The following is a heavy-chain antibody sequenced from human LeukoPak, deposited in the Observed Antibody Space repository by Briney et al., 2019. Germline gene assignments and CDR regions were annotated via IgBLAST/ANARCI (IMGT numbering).Heavy chain of an antibody. CDR3: ARGYCSSNTCYIAFDI. J-gene: IGHJ3*02. D-gene: IGHD2-2*02. Sequence: GGSLRLSCAAYGFTFSSYGMHWVRQPPGKGLEWVAVIWYDVSNKYYADSVKGRFTISRDNPKNSLYLQMNSLRAEDTAVYYCARGYCSSNTCYIAFDIWGQGTMVTVSS. CDR2: IWYDVSNK. V-gene: IGHV3-33*01. CDR1: GFTFSSYG.